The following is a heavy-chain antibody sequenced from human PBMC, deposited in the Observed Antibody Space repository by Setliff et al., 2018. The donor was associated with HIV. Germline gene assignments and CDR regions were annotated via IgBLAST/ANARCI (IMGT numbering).Heavy chain of an antibody. CDR1: GFSFGDYT. CDR3: AKHECSGGGYYYMDV. D-gene: IGHD2-15*01. CDR2: ISGSNSRT. J-gene: IGHJ6*03. Sequence: PGGSLRLSCTTSGFSFGDYTMNWVRQAPGKGLEWASGISGSNSRTDYVDSVKGRFTISRDKSKNTLYLQLNSLRAEDTAVYYCAKHECSGGGYYYMDVWGKGIMVTVSS. V-gene: IGHV3-23*01.